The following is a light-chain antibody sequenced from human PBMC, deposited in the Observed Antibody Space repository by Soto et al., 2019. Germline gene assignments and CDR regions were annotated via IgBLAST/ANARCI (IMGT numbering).Light chain of an antibody. CDR3: SLYTSTTTPDV. CDR2: EVS. J-gene: IGLJ1*01. V-gene: IGLV2-14*01. Sequence: QSALTQPASVSGSPGQSITISCTGTSSDVGGYNYVSWHQQHPGKAPKLMIYEVSDRPSGVSNRFSGSKSGNTASLTISGLQAEDEADYYCSLYTSTTTPDVFGTGTKVTVL. CDR1: SSDVGGYNY.